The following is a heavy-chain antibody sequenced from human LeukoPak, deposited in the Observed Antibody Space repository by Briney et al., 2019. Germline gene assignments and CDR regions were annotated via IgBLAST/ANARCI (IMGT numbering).Heavy chain of an antibody. CDR2: IGSSSSYI. J-gene: IGHJ4*02. CDR3: ARDLLSTY. V-gene: IGHV3-21*01. Sequence: GGSLRLSCAASGFTFSSYSMNWVRQAPGKGLEWVSSIGSSSSYIYYADSVKGRFTISRDNAKNSLYLQMNSLRAEDTAVYYCARDLLSTYWGQGTLVTVSS. CDR1: GFTFSSYS.